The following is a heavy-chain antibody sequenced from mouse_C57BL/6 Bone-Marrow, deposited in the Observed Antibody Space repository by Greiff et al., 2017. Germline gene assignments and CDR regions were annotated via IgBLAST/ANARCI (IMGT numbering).Heavy chain of an antibody. Sequence: QVQLQQSGAELVRPGTSVKVSCKASGYAFTNYLIEWVKQRPGQGLEWIGVINPGSGGTNYNEKLKGKATLTADKSSSTAYMQLSSLTSEDSAVYFCARGPLYGYDGAWFAYWGQGTLVTVSA. D-gene: IGHD2-2*01. CDR1: GYAFTNYL. V-gene: IGHV1-54*01. J-gene: IGHJ3*01. CDR3: ARGPLYGYDGAWFAY. CDR2: INPGSGGT.